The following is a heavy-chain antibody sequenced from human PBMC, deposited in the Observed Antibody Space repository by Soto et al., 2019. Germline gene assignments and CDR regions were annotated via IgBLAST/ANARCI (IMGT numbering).Heavy chain of an antibody. CDR1: GYTFTSYG. J-gene: IGHJ4*02. D-gene: IGHD1-1*01. V-gene: IGHV1-18*01. CDR3: ARGSPPGTTESSPFDY. Sequence: ASVKVSCKASGYTFTSYGISWVRQAPGQGLEWMGWISAYNGNTNYAQKLQGRVTMTTGTSTSTAYMELRSLRSDDTAVYYCARGSPPGTTESSPFDYWGQGTLVTVSS. CDR2: ISAYNGNT.